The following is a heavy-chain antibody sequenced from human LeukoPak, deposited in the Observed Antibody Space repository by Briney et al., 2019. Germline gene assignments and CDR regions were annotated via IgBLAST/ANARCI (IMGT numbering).Heavy chain of an antibody. Sequence: QPGRSLRLSCTASGFTFGDYTMSWVRQAPGKGLEWVGFIRSKAHSGTTEYAASVKGRFTISRDDSKSIAYLQMNSLKTEDTAVYYCTRDPGGTYSGYNFLDYWGQGTLVTVSS. CDR2: IRSKAHSGTT. V-gene: IGHV3-49*04. J-gene: IGHJ4*02. CDR1: GFTFGDYT. D-gene: IGHD5-12*01. CDR3: TRDPGGTYSGYNFLDY.